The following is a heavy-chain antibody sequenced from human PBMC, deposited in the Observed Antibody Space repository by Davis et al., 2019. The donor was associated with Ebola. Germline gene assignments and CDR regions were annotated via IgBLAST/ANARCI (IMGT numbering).Heavy chain of an antibody. V-gene: IGHV1-69*13. CDR1: GGTFSSYA. CDR3: ARDKAYTSSWFSSHEPRGMDV. Sequence: AASVKVSCKASGGTFSSYAISWVRQAPGQGLKWMGGIIPIFGTANYAQKFQGRVTITADESTSTAYMELSRLRSDDTAVYYCARDKAYTSSWFSSHEPRGMDVWGQGTTVTVSS. J-gene: IGHJ6*02. D-gene: IGHD6-13*01. CDR2: IIPIFGTA.